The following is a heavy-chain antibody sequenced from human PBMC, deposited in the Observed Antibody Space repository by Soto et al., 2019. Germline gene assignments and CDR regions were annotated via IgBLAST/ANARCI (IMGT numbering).Heavy chain of an antibody. D-gene: IGHD3-22*01. J-gene: IGHJ4*02. Sequence: SGPTLLNPTHTLTLTFTFSVFSLITSGVGVGWIRQPPGKALEWLSLIYWDDYKRYSPSLKSRLTITKDTSKNQVVLTMTNMEPVDTAKYSCGNTKEVYDSSGYYDCWGQGTLVTVSS. V-gene: IGHV2-5*02. CDR3: GNTKEVYDSSGYYDC. CDR1: VFSLITSGVG. CDR2: IYWDDYK.